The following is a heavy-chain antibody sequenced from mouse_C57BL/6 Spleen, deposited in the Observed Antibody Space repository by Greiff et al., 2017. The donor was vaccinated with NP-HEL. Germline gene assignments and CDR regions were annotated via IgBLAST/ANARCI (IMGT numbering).Heavy chain of an antibody. V-gene: IGHV1-64*01. CDR1: GYTFTSYW. D-gene: IGHD1-1*01. CDR2: IHPNSGST. Sequence: QVQLQQPGAELVKPGAPVKLSCKASGYTFTSYWMHWVKQRPGQGLEWIGMIHPNSGSTNYNEKFKSKATLTVDKSSSTAYMQLSSLTSEDSAVYYCARLGTTVVATRYFDVWGTGTTVTVSS. CDR3: ARLGTTVVATRYFDV. J-gene: IGHJ1*03.